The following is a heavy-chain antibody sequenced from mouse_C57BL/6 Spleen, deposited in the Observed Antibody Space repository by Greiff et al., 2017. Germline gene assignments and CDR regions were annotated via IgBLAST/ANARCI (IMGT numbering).Heavy chain of an antibody. CDR3: GTREYYGSNYGDFDD. V-gene: IGHV1-11*01. J-gene: IGHJ1*03. D-gene: IGHD1-1*01. CDR1: GYTFTDHI. Sequence: VQLQQSGAELASPGASVTLSCKASGYTFTDHIMNWVKQRPGQGLEWLGRIYPVSGETNYNQKFMGKATFSVDRSSSTVYMVLNSLSSEDPAFXYCGTREYYGSNYGDFDDWGTGTSVTVSS. CDR2: IYPVSGET.